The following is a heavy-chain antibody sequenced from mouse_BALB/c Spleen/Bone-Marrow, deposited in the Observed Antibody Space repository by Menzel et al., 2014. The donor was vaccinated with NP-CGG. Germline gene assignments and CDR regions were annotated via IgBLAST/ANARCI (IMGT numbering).Heavy chain of an antibody. CDR1: GFTFSSYG. V-gene: IGHV5-6-3*01. Sequence: VQLQQSGGGLVQPGGSLRLSCAASGFTFSSYGMSRVRQTPDKRLELVATINSNGGSTYYPDSVKGRFTISRDNAKNTLYLQMSSLKSEDTAMYYCARDMITTRGFAYWGQGTLVTVSA. CDR3: ARDMITTRGFAY. CDR2: INSNGGST. J-gene: IGHJ3*01. D-gene: IGHD2-4*01.